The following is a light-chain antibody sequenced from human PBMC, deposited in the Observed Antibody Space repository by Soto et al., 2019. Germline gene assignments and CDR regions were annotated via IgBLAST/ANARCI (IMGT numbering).Light chain of an antibody. J-gene: IGKJ1*01. Sequence: EIVMTQSPATLSVSPGERATLSCRASQSVSSNLAWYQQKPGQAPRLLIYGASTRATGISARFSGSGSGTEFTLTISSLQSEDFSVYYCQQYNNWPPWTFGQGTKVAIK. CDR1: QSVSSN. CDR3: QQYNNWPPWT. V-gene: IGKV3-15*01. CDR2: GAS.